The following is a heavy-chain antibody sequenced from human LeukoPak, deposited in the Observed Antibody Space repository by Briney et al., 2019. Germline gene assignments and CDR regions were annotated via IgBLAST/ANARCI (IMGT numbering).Heavy chain of an antibody. J-gene: IGHJ6*03. Sequence: ASVKVSCKASGYTFTSYGISWVRQAPGQGLEWMGWTSAYNGNTNYAQKLQGRVTMTTDTSTSTAYMELRSLRSDDTAVYYCARDPYDFWSGYDYYYYYMDVWGKGTTVTVSS. V-gene: IGHV1-18*01. CDR2: TSAYNGNT. CDR3: ARDPYDFWSGYDYYYYYMDV. D-gene: IGHD3-3*01. CDR1: GYTFTSYG.